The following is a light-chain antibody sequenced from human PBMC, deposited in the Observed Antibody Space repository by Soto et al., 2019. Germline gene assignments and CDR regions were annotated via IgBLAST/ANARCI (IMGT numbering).Light chain of an antibody. J-gene: IGKJ1*01. CDR2: DAS. V-gene: IGKV1-5*01. CDR1: QSISSW. CDR3: QQYNSYSWT. Sequence: IQMTQSPSTLSASVGGRVTITCRASQSISSWLAWYQQKPGKAPKLLIYDASSLESGVPSRFSGSGSGTEFTLTISSLQPDDFATYYCQQYNSYSWTFGQGTRWIS.